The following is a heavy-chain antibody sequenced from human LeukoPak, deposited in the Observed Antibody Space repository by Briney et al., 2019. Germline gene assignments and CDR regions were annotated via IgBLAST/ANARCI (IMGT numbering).Heavy chain of an antibody. V-gene: IGHV3-23*01. J-gene: IGHJ4*02. D-gene: IGHD4-11*01. CDR3: AKGLTTHDY. CDR2: IRYGADST. CDR1: GFAFTDYA. Sequence: GGPLRLSCAASGFAFTDYAMTWVRQAPGKGLEWVSTIRYGADSTYYADSVKGRFTISRDNSKNTLYLQMNSLRADDTAVYYCAKGLTTHDYWGQGTLVTVSS.